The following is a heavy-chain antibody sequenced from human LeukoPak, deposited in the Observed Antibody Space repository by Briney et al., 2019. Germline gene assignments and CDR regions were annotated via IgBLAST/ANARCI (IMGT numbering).Heavy chain of an antibody. CDR1: GFSFTSYW. CDR2: INEDGSEE. V-gene: IGHV3-7*03. CDR3: ARSRSYSDY. J-gene: IGHJ4*02. D-gene: IGHD1-26*01. Sequence: GGSLRLSCAASGFSFTSYWVSWVRQAPGKGLEWVAYINEDGSEELYVDSVKGRFTISRDNAKNLLYLQMNSLRAEDTAVYCCARSRSYSDYWGQGALVTVSS.